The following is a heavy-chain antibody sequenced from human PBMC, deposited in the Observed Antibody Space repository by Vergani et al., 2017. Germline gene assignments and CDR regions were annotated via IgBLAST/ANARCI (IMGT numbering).Heavy chain of an antibody. J-gene: IGHJ6*02. CDR2: ISARYPST. CDR3: ARQVAVAGKWWGPYYYYGMDV. V-gene: IGHV3-23*01. Sequence: EVQLLQSGGGVIQPGGSVRLSCAASGFTFSACPMTWVRQAPGKGLEWVSAISARYPSTYYADSVKGRFTISRDNSKNMLYLQMNSLRAEDTAVYYCARQVAVAGKWWGPYYYYGMDVWGQGTTVTVSS. CDR1: GFTFSACP. D-gene: IGHD6-19*01.